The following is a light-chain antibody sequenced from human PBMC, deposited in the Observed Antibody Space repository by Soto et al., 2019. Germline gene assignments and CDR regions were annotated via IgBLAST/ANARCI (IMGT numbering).Light chain of an antibody. CDR2: DVS. Sequence: QSALTQPASVSGSPGQSITISCTGTSSDVGRYNYVSWYQQYPGKAPKLMLYDVSKRPSGVADRFAGSKSGNTASLTISGLQPEDEADHYCSSYRSSSTYVFGTGTKLTVL. CDR3: SSYRSSSTYV. V-gene: IGLV2-14*03. CDR1: SSDVGRYNY. J-gene: IGLJ1*01.